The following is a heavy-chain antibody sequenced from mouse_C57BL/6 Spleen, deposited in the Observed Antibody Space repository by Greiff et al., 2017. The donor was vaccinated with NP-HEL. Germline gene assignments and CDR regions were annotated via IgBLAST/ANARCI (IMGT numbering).Heavy chain of an antibody. D-gene: IGHD1-3*01. Sequence: QVQLQQPGAELVMPGASVKLSCKASGYTFTSYWMHWVKQRPGQGLEWIGEIDPSDSYTNYNQKFKGKSTLTVDKSSSTAYMQLSSLTSEDAAVYCCAREDSISGGDWGQGTTLTVSS. V-gene: IGHV1-69*01. J-gene: IGHJ2*01. CDR3: AREDSISGGD. CDR2: IDPSDSYT. CDR1: GYTFTSYW.